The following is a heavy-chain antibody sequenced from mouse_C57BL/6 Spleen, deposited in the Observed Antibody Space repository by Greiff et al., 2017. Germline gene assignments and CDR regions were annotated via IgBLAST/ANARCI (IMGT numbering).Heavy chain of an antibody. V-gene: IGHV3-6*01. Sequence: EVQLQESGPGLVKPSQSLSLTCSVTGYSITSGYYWNWIRQFPGNKLEWMGYISYDGSNKYNPPLKNRISITRETSKNQFFLKLNSVTTEDTATYYCARNWDYFDYWGQGTTLTVSS. CDR2: ISYDGSN. D-gene: IGHD4-1*01. CDR1: GYSITSGYY. CDR3: ARNWDYFDY. J-gene: IGHJ2*01.